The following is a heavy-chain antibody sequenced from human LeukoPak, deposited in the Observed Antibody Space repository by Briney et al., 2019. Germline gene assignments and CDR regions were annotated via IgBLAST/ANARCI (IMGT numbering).Heavy chain of an antibody. CDR2: ISSSSPYI. V-gene: IGHV3-21*01. Sequence: GGSLRLSCVVSGFTFSSYSMNWVRQAPGKGLEWVSSISSSSPYIHYADSVKGRFTISRDNAKNSLYLQINSLRVEDTAVYYCARDGVVGATSIYYFDFWGQGTLVTVSS. CDR1: GFTFSSYS. J-gene: IGHJ4*02. CDR3: ARDGVVGATSIYYFDF. D-gene: IGHD1-26*01.